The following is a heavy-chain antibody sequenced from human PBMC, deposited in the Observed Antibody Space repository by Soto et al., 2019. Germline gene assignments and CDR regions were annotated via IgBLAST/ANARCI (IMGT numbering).Heavy chain of an antibody. V-gene: IGHV3-15*07. J-gene: IGHJ4*02. CDR3: TTDRLSGPASGSGY. Sequence: WWSMELCSAACGVTVSNSWMNLFRQAPGKGLEWVGRIKSKTDGGTTDYAAPVKGRFTISRDDSKNTLYLQMNSLKTEDTAVYYCTTDRLSGPASGSGYWGQRTLLTVPS. CDR1: GVTVSNSW. CDR2: IKSKTDGGTT. D-gene: IGHD3-10*01.